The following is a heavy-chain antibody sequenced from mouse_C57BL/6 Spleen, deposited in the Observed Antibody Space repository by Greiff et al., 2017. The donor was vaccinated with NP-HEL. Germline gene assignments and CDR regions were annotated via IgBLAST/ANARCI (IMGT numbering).Heavy chain of an antibody. Sequence: VQLQQSGPELVKPGASVKLSCKASGYTFTDYNMDWVKQSHGKSLEWIGDINPNNGGTIYNQKFKGKATLTVDKSSSTAYMELRSLTSEDTAVYYCARRGGYDDAMDYWGQGTSVTVSS. V-gene: IGHV1-18*01. J-gene: IGHJ4*01. CDR3: ARRGGYDDAMDY. CDR1: GYTFTDYN. D-gene: IGHD2-2*01. CDR2: INPNNGGT.